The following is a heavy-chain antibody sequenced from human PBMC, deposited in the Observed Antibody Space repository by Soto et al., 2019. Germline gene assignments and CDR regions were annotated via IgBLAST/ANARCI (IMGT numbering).Heavy chain of an antibody. CDR1: GFTFDDYA. D-gene: IGHD5-18*01. Sequence: GGSLRLSCAASGFTFDDYAMHWVRQAPGKGLEWVSGISWNSGSIGYADSVKGRFTISRDNAKNSLYLQMNSLRAEDTALYYCAKDINDVDTAMAPFDYWGQGTLVTVSS. CDR2: ISWNSGSI. J-gene: IGHJ4*02. V-gene: IGHV3-9*01. CDR3: AKDINDVDTAMAPFDY.